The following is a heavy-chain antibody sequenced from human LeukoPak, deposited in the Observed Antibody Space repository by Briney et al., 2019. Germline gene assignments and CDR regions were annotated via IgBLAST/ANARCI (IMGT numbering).Heavy chain of an antibody. CDR2: IWYDGSNK. CDR1: GFTFSSYG. J-gene: IGHJ3*02. CDR3: ARDFPHSDSSGYHGAFDI. V-gene: IGHV3-33*01. D-gene: IGHD3-22*01. Sequence: GGSLRLSCAASGFTFSSYGMHWVRQALGKGLEWVAVIWYDGSNKYYADSVKGRFTISRDNSKNTLYLQMNSLRAEDTAVYYCARDFPHSDSSGYHGAFDIWGQGTMVTVSS.